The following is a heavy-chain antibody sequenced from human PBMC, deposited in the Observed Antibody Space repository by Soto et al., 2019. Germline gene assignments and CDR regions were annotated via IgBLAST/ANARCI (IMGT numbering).Heavy chain of an antibody. CDR3: ANLWGDGYNLGQDYNGMDV. CDR1: GFSFENYG. Sequence: QVQMVESGGGVVQPGRSLRLSCAASGFSFENYGMHWVRQAPGRGLEWVAIIWYDGSLEYYAAAVKGRFTISRDNSKNTLYLEMNGLRAEDTAVYYCANLWGDGYNLGQDYNGMDVWGQGITVIVSS. J-gene: IGHJ6*02. V-gene: IGHV3-33*06. D-gene: IGHD5-12*01. CDR2: IWYDGSLE.